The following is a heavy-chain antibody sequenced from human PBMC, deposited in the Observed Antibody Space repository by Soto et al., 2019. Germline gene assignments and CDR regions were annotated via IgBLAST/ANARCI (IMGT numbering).Heavy chain of an antibody. J-gene: IGHJ4*02. V-gene: IGHV3-30*18. CDR1: GFTFSSYG. Sequence: QVQLVESGGGVVQPGRSLRLSCAASGFTFSSYGMQWVRQAPGKGLEWVAVISYDGSNKYYADSVKGRFTISRDNSKNTLYLQMNSLRAEDTAVYYCAKELQVDFWSGIDYWGQGTLVTVSS. D-gene: IGHD3-3*01. CDR3: AKELQVDFWSGIDY. CDR2: ISYDGSNK.